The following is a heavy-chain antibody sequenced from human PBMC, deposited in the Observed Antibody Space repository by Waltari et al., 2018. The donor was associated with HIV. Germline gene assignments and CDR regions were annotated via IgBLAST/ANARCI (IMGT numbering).Heavy chain of an antibody. CDR1: VGSIKNPAYY. D-gene: IGHD1-26*01. V-gene: IGHV4-39*02. Sequence: QVQLQESGPGLVKSSETLSLVCSVSVGSIKNPAYYWAWIRQPPGKGFEWIGTIYSAGNTCYNTSYNSSLRSRITISADTSKNHFSLRLASVTAADTAVYFCSRLILGTTSRYFAAWGRGTLVTVSS. J-gene: IGHJ2*01. CDR2: IYSAGNT. CDR3: SRLILGTTSRYFAA.